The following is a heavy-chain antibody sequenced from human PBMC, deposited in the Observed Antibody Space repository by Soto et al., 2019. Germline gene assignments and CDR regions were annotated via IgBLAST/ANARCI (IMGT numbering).Heavy chain of an antibody. J-gene: IGHJ4*02. CDR3: ARGLAVAYSPALL. D-gene: IGHD6-19*01. CDR1: GYTFTSYF. V-gene: IGHV1-46*01. CDR2: INPGGGST. Sequence: QVQLVQSGAEVKKPGASVKVSCKASGYTFTSYFIHWVRQAPGQGLEWTGVINPGGGSTSYAQKLQGRVTMTRDTSTSTVYMELSSLTSEDTAMYYCARGLAVAYSPALLWGQGTLVTVSS.